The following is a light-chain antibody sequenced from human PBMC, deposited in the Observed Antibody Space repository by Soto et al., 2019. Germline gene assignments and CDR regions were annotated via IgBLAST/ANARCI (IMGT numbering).Light chain of an antibody. CDR3: QQYGSSPLT. V-gene: IGKV3-20*01. CDR2: GAS. Sequence: EIVMTQSPATLSVSPGERATLSCRASHGVSINLAWYQQKPGQAPRLLIYGASSRATGIPDRFSGSGSGTDFTLTISRLEPEDFAVYYCQQYGSSPLTFGGGTKVDIK. CDR1: HGVSIN. J-gene: IGKJ4*01.